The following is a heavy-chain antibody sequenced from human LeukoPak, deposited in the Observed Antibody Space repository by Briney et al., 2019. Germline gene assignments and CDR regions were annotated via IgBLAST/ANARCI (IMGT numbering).Heavy chain of an antibody. J-gene: IGHJ4*02. CDR3: ARAGSSRFRVPYYFNY. V-gene: IGHV1-69*04. Sequence: SVKVSCKASGDTFSNYAISWVRQAPGQGLEWVGRIIPSLCTPSYAQKFQGRVSITADRSTTTAYMELSSLRFEDTAVYYCARAGSSRFRVPYYFNYWGQGTPVTVSS. D-gene: IGHD6-13*01. CDR2: IIPSLCTP. CDR1: GDTFSNYA.